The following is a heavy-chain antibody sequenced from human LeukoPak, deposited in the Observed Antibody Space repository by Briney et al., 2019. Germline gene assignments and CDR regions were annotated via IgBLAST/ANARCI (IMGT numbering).Heavy chain of an antibody. CDR2: IRSKAYGGTP. J-gene: IGHJ4*02. Sequence: GGSLRPSCTAPGFTFGDYAMSWFRPAPGEGLGWVGFIRSKAYGGTPDYAASVKGRFTISRDDSKSIAYLQMNSLKTEDTAVYYCTRLGRAPRDFDYWGQGTLVTVSS. D-gene: IGHD3-10*01. CDR1: GFTFGDYA. V-gene: IGHV3-49*03. CDR3: TRLGRAPRDFDY.